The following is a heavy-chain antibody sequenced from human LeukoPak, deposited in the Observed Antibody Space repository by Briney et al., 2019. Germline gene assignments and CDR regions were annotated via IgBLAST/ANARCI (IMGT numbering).Heavy chain of an antibody. V-gene: IGHV1-2*02. D-gene: IGHD6-19*01. CDR2: INPKSGGT. CDR3: VRGGWLVY. J-gene: IGHJ4*02. Sequence: ASVKVSCKASGYTFTDYYIHWVRQAPGQGLEWMGWINPKSGGTNYAQKFQGRVTMTRDTSISTAHMELSRLKSDDTAVYYCVRGGWLVYWGQGTLVTVSS. CDR1: GYTFTDYY.